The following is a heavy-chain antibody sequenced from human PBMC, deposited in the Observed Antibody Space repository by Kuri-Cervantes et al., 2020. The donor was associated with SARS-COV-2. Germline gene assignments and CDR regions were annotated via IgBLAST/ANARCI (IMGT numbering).Heavy chain of an antibody. CDR3: ARRGAVAGTVPFFDY. CDR1: GFMFSRYW. J-gene: IGHJ4*02. Sequence: GESLKISCAASGFMFSRYWMSWVRQAPGKGLEWVANINEDGSEKYYVDSVKGRFTISRDNAKNSLYLQMNSLRAEDTAVYYCARRGAVAGTVPFFDYWGQGTLVTVSS. D-gene: IGHD6-19*01. CDR2: INEDGSEK. V-gene: IGHV3-7*01.